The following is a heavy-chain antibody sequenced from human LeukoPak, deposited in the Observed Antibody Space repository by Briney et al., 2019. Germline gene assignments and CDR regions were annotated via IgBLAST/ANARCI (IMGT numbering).Heavy chain of an antibody. Sequence: QAGGSLRLSCAASGFTFNSYAMIWVRQAPGKGLEWVSGISGSGGDTHYAESVKGRFTISRDNSKNTLYLQMNSLRAEDTAVYYCAKDYHVLSSPISDAFDIWGQGTMVTVSS. J-gene: IGHJ3*02. CDR3: AKDYHVLSSPISDAFDI. D-gene: IGHD6-13*01. CDR1: GFTFNSYA. V-gene: IGHV3-23*01. CDR2: ISGSGGDT.